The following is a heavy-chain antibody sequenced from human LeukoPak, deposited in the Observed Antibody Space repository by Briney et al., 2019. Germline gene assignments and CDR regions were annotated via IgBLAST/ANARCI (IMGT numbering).Heavy chain of an antibody. J-gene: IGHJ6*03. Sequence: ASVKVSCKASGYTFTGYYMHWVRQAPGQGLEWMGWINPNSGGTNYAQKFQGRVTMTRDTSISTAYMELSSLTADDTAVYYCATARYDDNDYYYYMDVWGDGTSVTVSS. D-gene: IGHD3-9*01. CDR1: GYTFTGYY. V-gene: IGHV1-2*02. CDR3: ATARYDDNDYYYYMDV. CDR2: INPNSGGT.